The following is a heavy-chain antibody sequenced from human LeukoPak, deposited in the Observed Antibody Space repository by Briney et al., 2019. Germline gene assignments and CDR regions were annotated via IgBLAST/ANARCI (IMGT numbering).Heavy chain of an antibody. D-gene: IGHD3-22*01. CDR2: INSEGSRT. CDR3: TRDRSYDSSGIDY. CDR1: GFTFSRYW. J-gene: IGHJ4*02. Sequence: GGSLRLSCAASGFTFSRYWMHWVRQVPGKGLVWVSHINSEGSRTTYADPVKGRFTISRDNAKNTLYPQMSSLRAEDTAVYYCTRDRSYDSSGIDYWGQGTLVTVSS. V-gene: IGHV3-74*01.